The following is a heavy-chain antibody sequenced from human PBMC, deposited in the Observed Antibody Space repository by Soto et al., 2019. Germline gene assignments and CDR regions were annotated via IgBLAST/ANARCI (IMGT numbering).Heavy chain of an antibody. CDR2: ISHSGRTT. Sequence: QVQLVESGGGLVEPGGSLRLSCEASGITFSDYNMNWIRQAPGKGLEWISYISHSGRTTYYADAVKGRFTISRDNAKNSLYLQMNSLRAEDTAFYYCAADPSYFYYMDVWGKGTTVTVSS. J-gene: IGHJ6*03. CDR3: AADPSYFYYMDV. CDR1: GITFSDYN. V-gene: IGHV3-11*01.